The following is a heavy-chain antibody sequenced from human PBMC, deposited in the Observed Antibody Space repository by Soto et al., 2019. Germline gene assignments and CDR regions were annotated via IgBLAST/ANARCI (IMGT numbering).Heavy chain of an antibody. CDR3: AKSWYDFWSGYYKGYFDY. CDR2: ISYDGSSE. D-gene: IGHD3-3*01. J-gene: IGHJ4*02. Sequence: PGGSLRLSCAASGFTFSRYGMHWVRQAPGKGLEWVAFISYDGSSEYFADSVKGRFTISRDNSKNTLYLQMNSLRPEDTALYYCAKSWYDFWSGYYKGYFDYWGQGTPVTVSS. CDR1: GFTFSRYG. V-gene: IGHV3-30*18.